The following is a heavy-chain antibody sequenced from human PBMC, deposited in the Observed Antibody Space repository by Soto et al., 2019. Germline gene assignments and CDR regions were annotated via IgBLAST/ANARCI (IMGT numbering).Heavy chain of an antibody. J-gene: IGHJ4*02. CDR3: AKDLEDYDFWSGYHY. CDR2: ISYDGSNK. V-gene: IGHV3-30*18. D-gene: IGHD3-3*01. Sequence: GGSLRLSCAASGFTFSSYGMHWVRQAPGKGLEWVAVISYDGSNKYYADSVKGRFTISRDNSKNTLYLQMNSLRAEDTAVYYYAKDLEDYDFWSGYHYWGQGTLVTVSS. CDR1: GFTFSSYG.